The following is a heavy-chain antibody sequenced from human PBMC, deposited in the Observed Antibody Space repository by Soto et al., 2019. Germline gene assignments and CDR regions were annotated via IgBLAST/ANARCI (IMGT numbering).Heavy chain of an antibody. CDR1: GFTFSDYA. CDR2: ISGSGGDT. CDR3: AKDRRTCTDGVCYSHFDH. J-gene: IGHJ4*02. D-gene: IGHD2-8*01. V-gene: IGHV3-23*01. Sequence: GGSLRLSCAASGFTFSDYAMGWVRQAPGKGLEWVSVISGSGGDTYYAASVKGRFTISRDNSKNTLSLQMNSLRAEDTAVYYCAKDRRTCTDGVCYSHFDHWGQGALVTVSS.